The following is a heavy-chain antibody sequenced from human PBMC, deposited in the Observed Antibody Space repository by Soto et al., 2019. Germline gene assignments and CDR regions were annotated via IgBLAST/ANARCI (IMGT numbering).Heavy chain of an antibody. CDR2: IVVGGGIT. D-gene: IGHD3-10*01. CDR3: AADWHYGSGTYYAYYYGMDV. CDR1: GFTFTSSA. V-gene: IGHV1-58*01. Sequence: SVKVSCKASGFTFTSSALQWVRQARGQRLEWIGWIVVGGGITNYAQKFQERVTITRDMSTSTAYMELSSLRSEDTAVYYCAADWHYGSGTYYAYYYGMDVWGQGTTVTV. J-gene: IGHJ6*02.